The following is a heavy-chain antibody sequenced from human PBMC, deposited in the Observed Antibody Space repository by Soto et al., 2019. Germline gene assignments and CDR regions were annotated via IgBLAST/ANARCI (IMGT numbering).Heavy chain of an antibody. CDR3: ARLDRCSGGSCYFNFDY. V-gene: IGHV4-34*01. D-gene: IGHD2-15*01. Sequence: QVQLQQWGAGLLKPSETLSLTCAVYGGSFSGYYWSWIRQPPGKGLEWIGEINHSGSTNYNPSLKSRVTISVDPSKNQFSLRLSSVTAADTAVYYCARLDRCSGGSCYFNFDYWGQGTLGTVSS. J-gene: IGHJ4*02. CDR2: INHSGST. CDR1: GGSFSGYY.